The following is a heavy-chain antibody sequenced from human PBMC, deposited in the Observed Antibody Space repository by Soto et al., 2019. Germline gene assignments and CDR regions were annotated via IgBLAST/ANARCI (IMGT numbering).Heavy chain of an antibody. CDR3: ARDGGVVTTYYYGMDV. V-gene: IGHV3-7*01. CDR1: GFTFSSYW. Sequence: LRLSCEASGFTFSSYWMGWVRQAPGKGLEWVANIKQDGSEIHYVDSVKGRFTISRDNAKKSPYLEMNGLRAVDTGVYYCARDGGVVTTYYYGMDVWGQGTTVTVSS. J-gene: IGHJ6*02. CDR2: IKQDGSEI. D-gene: IGHD2-21*02.